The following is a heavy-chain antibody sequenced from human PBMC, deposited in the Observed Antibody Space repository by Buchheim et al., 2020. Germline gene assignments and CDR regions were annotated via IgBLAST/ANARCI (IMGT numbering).Heavy chain of an antibody. Sequence: EVQLVESGGGLVQPGGSLRLSCAASGFTFSSYSMNWVRQAPGKGLEWVSYISSSSSTIYYADSVKGRFTFSIDNANNSLSLQMNSLRAEDTAVYYCARATEYSSGYYYYYYYYMDVWGKGTT. J-gene: IGHJ6*03. CDR1: GFTFSSYS. D-gene: IGHD6-19*01. CDR3: ARATEYSSGYYYYYYYYMDV. V-gene: IGHV3-48*01. CDR2: ISSSSSTI.